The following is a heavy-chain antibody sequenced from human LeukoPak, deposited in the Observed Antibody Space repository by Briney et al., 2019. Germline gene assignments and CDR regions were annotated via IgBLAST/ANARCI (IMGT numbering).Heavy chain of an antibody. CDR3: ARDNSVGDVAWWFDP. Sequence: ASVTVSCKASGYTFTSYYIHWVRQAPGQGLEWMGLISPTGGATSSAQKFQGRVTMTRDMSTTTDYMELSSLRSEDTAVYYCARDNSVGDVAWWFDPWGQGTLVTVSS. V-gene: IGHV1-46*01. CDR2: ISPTGGAT. J-gene: IGHJ5*02. CDR1: GYTFTSYY. D-gene: IGHD1-26*01.